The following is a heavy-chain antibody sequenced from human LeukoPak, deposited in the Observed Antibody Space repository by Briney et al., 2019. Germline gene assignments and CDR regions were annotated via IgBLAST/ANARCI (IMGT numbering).Heavy chain of an antibody. CDR2: MSGSGGHT. CDR3: AKERYNYGQYYFDY. Sequence: PGGSLRLSCVGSGFSFSSYIVSWVRQAPGKGLEWVSGMSGSGGHTYYADPVKGRFTISRDNARNTVYLQMNSLRVEDTAVYYCAKERYNYGQYYFDYWGQGTLVTVSS. J-gene: IGHJ4*02. CDR1: GFSFSSYI. V-gene: IGHV3-23*01. D-gene: IGHD5-18*01.